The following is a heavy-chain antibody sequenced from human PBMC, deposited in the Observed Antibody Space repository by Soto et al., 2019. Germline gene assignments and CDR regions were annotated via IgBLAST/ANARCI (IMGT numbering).Heavy chain of an antibody. D-gene: IGHD3-10*01. CDR1: GFTFNSYG. V-gene: IGHV3-33*01. CDR2: IWYDGSNK. J-gene: IGHJ4*02. Sequence: QVQLVESGGGVVQPGRSLRLSCAASGFTFNSYGMHWVRQAPGKGLEWVAVIWYDGSNKYYADSVKGRFTISRDNSKNALYLQMNSLRAEDTAVYSCASRRGGGEPCCAYWGQGTLVTVSS. CDR3: ASRRGGGEPCCAY.